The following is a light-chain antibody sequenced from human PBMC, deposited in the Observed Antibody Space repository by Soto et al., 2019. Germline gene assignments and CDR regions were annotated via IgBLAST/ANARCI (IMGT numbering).Light chain of an antibody. CDR1: QGVSAY. Sequence: DIQMTQAPSSLSASVGDRVSITCRASQGVSAYLLWYQQRQGRAPKLLIYDASNLETGVPSRFSGSGSGTDFTFTISSLQPEDIATYYCQQYDNLPMYTFGQGTKLEIK. J-gene: IGKJ2*01. CDR3: QQYDNLPMYT. V-gene: IGKV1-33*01. CDR2: DAS.